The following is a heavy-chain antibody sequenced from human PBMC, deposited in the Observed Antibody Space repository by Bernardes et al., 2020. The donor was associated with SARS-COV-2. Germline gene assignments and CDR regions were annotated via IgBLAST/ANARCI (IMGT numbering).Heavy chain of an antibody. Sequence: GGSLRLSCAASGFTFSSYAMSWVRQAPGKGLEWVSAISGSGGSTYYADSVKGRFTISRDNSKNSLYLQMNSLRAEDTAVYYCARDYYDSSGYYYYYYYGMDVWGQGTTVTVSS. CDR1: GFTFSSYA. D-gene: IGHD3-22*01. CDR2: ISGSGGST. V-gene: IGHV3-23*01. CDR3: ARDYYDSSGYYYYYYYGMDV. J-gene: IGHJ6*02.